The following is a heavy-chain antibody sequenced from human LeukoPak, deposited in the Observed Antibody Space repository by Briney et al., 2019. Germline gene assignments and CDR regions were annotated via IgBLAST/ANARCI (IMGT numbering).Heavy chain of an antibody. CDR2: INHSGST. D-gene: IGHD4-23*01. CDR1: GGSFSGYY. J-gene: IGHJ5*02. V-gene: IGHV4-34*01. CDR3: ARDRDHGGNGFFDP. Sequence: SETLSLTCAVYGGSFSGYYWSWIRQPPGKGLEWIGEINHSGSTNYNPSLKSRVTISVDTSKNQFSLKLSSVTAADTAVYYCARDRDHGGNGFFDPWGQGTLVTVSS.